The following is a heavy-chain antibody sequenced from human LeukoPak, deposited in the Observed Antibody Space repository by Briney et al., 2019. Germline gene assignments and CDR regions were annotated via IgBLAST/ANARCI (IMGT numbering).Heavy chain of an antibody. CDR2: IYHSGST. V-gene: IGHV4-38-2*02. Sequence: SETLSLTCTVSGYSISSGYYWGWIRPPPGKGLEWIGSIYHSGSTYYNPSLKSRVTISVDTSKNQFSLKLSSVTAADTAVYYCARSIAAAFDYWGQGTLVTVSS. CDR1: GYSISSGYY. CDR3: ARSIAAAFDY. J-gene: IGHJ4*02. D-gene: IGHD6-13*01.